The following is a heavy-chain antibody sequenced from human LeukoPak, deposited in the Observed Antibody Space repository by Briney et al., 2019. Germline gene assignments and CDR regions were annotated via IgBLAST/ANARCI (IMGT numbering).Heavy chain of an antibody. D-gene: IGHD6-19*01. J-gene: IGHJ4*02. Sequence: GESLKISCKGSGYTFTTYWIGWVRQIPGKGLGGMGMIYPGDSDTRYSPALQGQVTISADRSISTAYLQWSSLKASDTAIYYCARREAVAGTEDFLDYWGQGTLVTVSS. CDR2: IYPGDSDT. CDR3: ARREAVAGTEDFLDY. V-gene: IGHV5-51*01. CDR1: GYTFTTYW.